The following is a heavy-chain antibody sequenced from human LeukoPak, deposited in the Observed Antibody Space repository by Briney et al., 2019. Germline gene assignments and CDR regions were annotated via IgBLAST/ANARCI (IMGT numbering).Heavy chain of an antibody. Sequence: PGGSLRLSCAASGFWFSNYGMNWVRQAPGKGLEWVSVITSNGAETYYADSVKGRFTVFRDNSKNTLYLQMNSLRADDTAVYYCAKRDGPYFFDYRGQGTPVTVSS. V-gene: IGHV3-23*01. CDR2: ITSNGAET. CDR3: AKRDGPYFFDY. CDR1: GFWFSNYG. J-gene: IGHJ4*02.